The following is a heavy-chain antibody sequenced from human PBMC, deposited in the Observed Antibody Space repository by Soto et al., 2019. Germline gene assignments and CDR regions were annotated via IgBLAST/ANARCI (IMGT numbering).Heavy chain of an antibody. CDR1: GGSFNNYA. J-gene: IGHJ6*02. V-gene: IGHV1-69*01. D-gene: IGHD3-10*01. CDR2: IIPNFDTP. CDR3: AVAMVREILIFESSGMHV. Sequence: QVHLVQSGAEVKKPGSSVKVSCKTSGGSFNNYAVSWVRQAPGQGLEWVGGIIPNFDTPNYAQKFQDRVTIIADESTSTVYMELRSLRSNDTAVYYCAVAMVREILIFESSGMHVGGQGTTVIVSS.